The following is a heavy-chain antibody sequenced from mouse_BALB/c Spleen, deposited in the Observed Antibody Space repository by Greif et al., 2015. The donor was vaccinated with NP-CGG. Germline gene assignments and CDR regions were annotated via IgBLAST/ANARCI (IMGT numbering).Heavy chain of an antibody. CDR1: GFSLTSYG. CDR2: IWSGGST. J-gene: IGHJ2*01. V-gene: IGHV2-2*02. CDR3: ARSGFDY. Sequence: VKLVESGPGLVQPSQSLSITCTVSGFSLTSYGVHWVRQSPGKGPEWLGVIWSGGSTDYNAAFISRLSISKDNSKSQVFFKMNSLQANDTAIYYCARSGFDYWGQGTTLTVSS.